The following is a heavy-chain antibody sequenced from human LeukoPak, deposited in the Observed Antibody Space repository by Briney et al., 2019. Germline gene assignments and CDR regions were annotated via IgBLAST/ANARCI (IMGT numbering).Heavy chain of an antibody. J-gene: IGHJ4*02. CDR2: FDPEDGET. CDR3: AFLRDSSGYYGVDY. D-gene: IGHD3-22*01. Sequence: GASVKVSCKASGYTLTELSMHWVRQAPGKGLEWMGGFDPEDGETIYAQKFQGRVTMTEDTSTDTAYMELSSLRSEDTAVYYCAFLRDSSGYYGVDYWGQGTLVTVSS. CDR1: GYTLTELS. V-gene: IGHV1-24*01.